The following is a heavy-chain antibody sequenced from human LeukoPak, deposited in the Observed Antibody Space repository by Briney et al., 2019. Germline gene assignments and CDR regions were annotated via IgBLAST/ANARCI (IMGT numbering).Heavy chain of an antibody. CDR1: GFTFSSYS. D-gene: IGHD6-13*01. V-gene: IGHV3-21*03. J-gene: IGHJ4*02. Sequence: GGSLRLSCAASGFTFSSYSMNWVRQAPGKGLEWVSSISSSSSYIYYADSVKGRFTISRDNAKNSLYLQMNSLKTEDTAVYYCTTGGQQLDLPFDYWGQGTLVTVSS. CDR2: ISSSSSYI. CDR3: TTGGQQLDLPFDY.